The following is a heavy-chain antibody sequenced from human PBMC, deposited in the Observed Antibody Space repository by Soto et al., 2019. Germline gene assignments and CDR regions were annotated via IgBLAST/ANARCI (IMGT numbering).Heavy chain of an antibody. V-gene: IGHV1-8*01. CDR1: GYTFTSND. CDR3: ATARSGSNRGRYYYYYYMDV. D-gene: IGHD3-10*01. J-gene: IGHJ6*03. Sequence: ASVAVCCTASGYTFTSNDSNWVRQAPGQGLEWMGWMNPNSGNTGYAQKFQGRVTMTRNTSISTAYMELSSLRSEDTAVYYCATARSGSNRGRYYYYYYMDVWGKGTTVTVSS. CDR2: MNPNSGNT.